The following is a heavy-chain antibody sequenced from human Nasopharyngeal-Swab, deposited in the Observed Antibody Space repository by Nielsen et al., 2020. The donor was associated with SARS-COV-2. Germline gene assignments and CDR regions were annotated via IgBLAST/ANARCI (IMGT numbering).Heavy chain of an antibody. J-gene: IGHJ3*02. Sequence: GESLKISCAASGFTFSSFCLHWVRQAPGKGLEWVAFIAHDASNEYYGDSVKGRFSISRDSSKNTLYLQMDSLRGEDTAVYYCARGAYYDSSTYYDDAFDIWGQGKMVTVSS. CDR1: GFTFSSFC. V-gene: IGHV3-30*03. CDR2: IAHDASNE. D-gene: IGHD3-22*01. CDR3: ARGAYYDSSTYYDDAFDI.